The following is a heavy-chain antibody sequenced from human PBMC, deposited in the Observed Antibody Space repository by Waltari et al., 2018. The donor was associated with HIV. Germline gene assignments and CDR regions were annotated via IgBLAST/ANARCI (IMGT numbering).Heavy chain of an antibody. J-gene: IGHJ4*02. V-gene: IGHV3-74*01. D-gene: IGHD3-3*02. CDR2: IKSGGSSR. Sequence: VQLVESGGGSIKTGGSLRLSCAASGFSVRNHWMDWVRQGPGKGLVWVARIKSGGSSRNYADAVKGRFVITRDNARNTVYLQVNNLKVEDTAVYFCARASHYIEFSTFDGDYYFDFWGRGTRVAVSS. CDR3: ARASHYIEFSTFDGDYYFDF. CDR1: GFSVRNHW.